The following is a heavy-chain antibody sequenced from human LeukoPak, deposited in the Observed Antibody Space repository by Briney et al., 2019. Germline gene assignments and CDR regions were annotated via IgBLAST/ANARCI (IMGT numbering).Heavy chain of an antibody. D-gene: IGHD6-19*01. Sequence: RGSLRLSCAASGFTVSSNYMSWVRQAPGKGLEWVSVVYIGGTTYYADSVKGRFTISRDNSKNTVYLQMNSLRADDTAVYYCARGGYSSPWATLHYWGQGTLVTVSS. J-gene: IGHJ4*02. CDR2: VYIGGTT. V-gene: IGHV3-53*01. CDR3: ARGGYSSPWATLHY. CDR1: GFTVSSNY.